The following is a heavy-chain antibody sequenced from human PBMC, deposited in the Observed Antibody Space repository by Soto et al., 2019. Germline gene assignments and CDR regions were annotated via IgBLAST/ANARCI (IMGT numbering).Heavy chain of an antibody. V-gene: IGHV3-33*01. D-gene: IGHD2-8*01. CDR2: IWYDGSNK. J-gene: IGHJ6*02. CDR1: GFTFSSYG. CDR3: AREQMVYATYYYYYGMDV. Sequence: GGSLRLSCAASGFTFSSYGMHWVRQAPGKGLEWVAVIWYDGSNKYYADSVKGRFTISRDNSKNTLYLQMNSLRAEDTAVYYCAREQMVYATYYYYYGMDVWGQGTTVTVSS.